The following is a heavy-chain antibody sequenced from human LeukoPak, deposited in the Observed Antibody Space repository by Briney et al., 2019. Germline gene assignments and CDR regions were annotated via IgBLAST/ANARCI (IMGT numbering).Heavy chain of an antibody. J-gene: IGHJ5*02. Sequence: SETLSLTCTVSGGSISSSSYYWGWIRQPPGRGLEWIGSIYSDGYTYYNPSLKSRVTISVDTSKNQFSPKVSSVTAADTAVYYCARRRSGLSWFDPWGQGTLVTVSS. D-gene: IGHD2-15*01. CDR1: GGSISSSSYY. CDR3: ARRRSGLSWFDP. V-gene: IGHV4-39*07. CDR2: IYSDGYT.